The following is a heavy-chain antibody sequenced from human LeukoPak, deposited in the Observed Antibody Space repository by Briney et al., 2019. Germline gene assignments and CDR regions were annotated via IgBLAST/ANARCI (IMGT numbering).Heavy chain of an antibody. Sequence: GGSLRLSCAASGFTFSDYYMSWIRQAPGKGLEWVSYISSSSSYTNYADSVKGRFTISRDNAKNSLYLQTNSLRAEDTAVYYCARDRGGYFQHWGQGTLVTVSS. CDR2: ISSSSSYT. CDR3: ARDRGGYFQH. V-gene: IGHV3-11*06. CDR1: GFTFSDYY. J-gene: IGHJ1*01. D-gene: IGHD3-16*01.